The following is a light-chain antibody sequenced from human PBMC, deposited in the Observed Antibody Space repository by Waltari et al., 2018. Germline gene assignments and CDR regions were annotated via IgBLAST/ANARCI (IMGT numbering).Light chain of an antibody. J-gene: IGLJ2*01. CDR1: NSNVGGNNY. CDR3: CSYTGRSVV. V-gene: IGLV2-23*02. Sequence: QSALTQPASVSGSPGQSITISCTGSNSNVGGNNYVSWYQQHPGKAPKLMIYDVSQRPSGVSDRFSGSKSGNMASLTISGLQAEDDADYYCCSYTGRSVVFGGGTKLTVL. CDR2: DVS.